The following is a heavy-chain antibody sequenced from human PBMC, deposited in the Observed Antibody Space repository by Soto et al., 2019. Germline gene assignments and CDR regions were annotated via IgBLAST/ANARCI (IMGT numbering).Heavy chain of an antibody. Sequence: EVQLLESGGGLVQPGGSLRLSCAASGFTVSSYAMSWVRQAPGKGLEWDSVISGSGNTYSADSVKGRFTISRDSFKNTVYLQMNSLRAEDTAVYYCAKALRFTFTTGYYMDVWGRGTTVTVSS. CDR2: ISGSGNT. V-gene: IGHV3-23*01. J-gene: IGHJ6*03. CDR1: GFTVSSYA. CDR3: AKALRFTFTTGYYMDV. D-gene: IGHD3-16*01.